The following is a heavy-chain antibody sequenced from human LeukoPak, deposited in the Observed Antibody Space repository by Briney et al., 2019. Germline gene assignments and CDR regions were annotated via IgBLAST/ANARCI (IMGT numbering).Heavy chain of an antibody. Sequence: ASVKVSCKVSGASLSETSIHWVRQAPGQWLEWMGGFDPEDGESIFAQRFQGRFSMTEDTSTDTAYMELRSLRPEDTAVYYCATADRWEPLDYWGQGTLVTVSS. V-gene: IGHV1-24*01. J-gene: IGHJ4*02. D-gene: IGHD1-26*01. CDR2: FDPEDGES. CDR1: GASLSETS. CDR3: ATADRWEPLDY.